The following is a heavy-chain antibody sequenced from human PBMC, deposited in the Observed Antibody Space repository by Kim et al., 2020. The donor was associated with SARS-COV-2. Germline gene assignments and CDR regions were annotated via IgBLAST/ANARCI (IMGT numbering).Heavy chain of an antibody. Sequence: GSVKGRFTIPRDNYKNTLYLKMKGLRAEDTAVYYCARDRSSWYGGGYCDYWGQGTRVTVSS. CDR3: ARDRSSWYGGGYCDY. D-gene: IGHD6-13*01. J-gene: IGHJ4*02. V-gene: IGHV3-30*04.